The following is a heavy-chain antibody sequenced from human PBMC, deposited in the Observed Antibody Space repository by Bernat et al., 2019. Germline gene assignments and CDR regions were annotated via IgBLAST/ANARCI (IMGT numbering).Heavy chain of an antibody. CDR1: GLAFRASS. CDR3: AIISGDSSNCYDY. CDR2: INGDGSNT. D-gene: IGHD3-3*02. V-gene: IGHV3-74*01. Sequence: GGWGGGVVQRGGSLGRSCVVSGLAFRASSMHWVRQAAGKGPGWVSRINGDGSNTNYADFVGGRFTISRDNDKNTVYLQMNSLRAEDTAVYYCAIISGDSSNCYDYWGQGTLVTVSS. J-gene: IGHJ4*02.